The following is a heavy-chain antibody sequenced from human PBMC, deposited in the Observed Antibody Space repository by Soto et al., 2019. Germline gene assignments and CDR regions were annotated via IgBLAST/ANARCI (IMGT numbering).Heavy chain of an antibody. V-gene: IGHV3-30*18. CDR2: ISYDGSNK. J-gene: IGHJ6*02. Sequence: HPGGSVGLSCAASGFTFSSYVMHWVRQAPGKGLEWVAVISYDGSNKYYADSVKGRFTISRDNSKNTLYLQMNSLRAEDTAVYYCAKSYPLCERYGDHRYVLDVWGQGSTVPVS. CDR3: AKSYPLCERYGDHRYVLDV. CDR1: GFTFSSYV. D-gene: IGHD3-10*02.